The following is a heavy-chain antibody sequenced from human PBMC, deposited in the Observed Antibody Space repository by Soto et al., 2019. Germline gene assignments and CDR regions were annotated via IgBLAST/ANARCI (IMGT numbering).Heavy chain of an antibody. CDR1: GGTFSSYA. V-gene: IGHV1-69*13. CDR2: IIPIFGTA. J-gene: IGHJ4*02. D-gene: IGHD3-3*01. CDR3: ASLIGVVSGHDD. Sequence: SVKVSCKASGGTFSSYAISWVRQAPGQGLEWMGGIIPIFGTANYAQKFQGRVTITADESTSTAYMELSSLRSEDTAVYYGASLIGVVSGHDDWGQGTLVTVSS.